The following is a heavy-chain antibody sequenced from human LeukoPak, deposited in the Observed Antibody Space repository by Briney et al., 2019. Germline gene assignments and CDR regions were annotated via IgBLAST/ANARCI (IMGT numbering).Heavy chain of an antibody. V-gene: IGHV4-34*01. D-gene: IGHD2-21*01. J-gene: IGHJ1*01. CDR1: GGSFSGYY. Sequence: SETLSLTCAVYGGSFSGYYWSWIRQPPGKGLEWIGEINHSGSTNYNPSLKSRVTISVVTSKNQFSLKLSSVTAADTAVYYCASPLFNSRSRDFQHWGQGTLVTVSS. CDR2: INHSGST. CDR3: ASPLFNSRSRDFQH.